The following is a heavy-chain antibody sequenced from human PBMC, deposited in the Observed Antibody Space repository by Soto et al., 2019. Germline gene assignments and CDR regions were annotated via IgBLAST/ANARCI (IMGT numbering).Heavy chain of an antibody. J-gene: IGHJ6*02. D-gene: IGHD3-10*01. CDR3: ARGGDYYGSGSWDYGMDV. Sequence: QVQLQESGPGLVKPSQTLSLTCTVSGGSISSGGYYWSWIRQHPGKGLEWIGYIYYSGSTYYNPSLKSRVTISVXTXXXQXXLKLSSVTAADTAVYHCARGGDYYGSGSWDYGMDVWGQGTTVTVSS. V-gene: IGHV4-31*03. CDR2: IYYSGST. CDR1: GGSISSGGYY.